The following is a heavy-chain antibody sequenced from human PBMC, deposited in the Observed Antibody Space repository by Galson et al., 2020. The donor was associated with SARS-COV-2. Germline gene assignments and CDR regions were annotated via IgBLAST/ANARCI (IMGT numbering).Heavy chain of an antibody. D-gene: IGHD3-22*01. CDR3: ARLSGMIVVVEHFDY. CDR1: GYSFTSYW. CDR2: IYPGDSDT. Sequence: GESLKISCKGSGYSFTSYWIGWVRQMPGKGLEWMGIIYPGDSDTRYSPSFQGQVTISADKSISTAYLQWSSLKASDTAMYYCARLSGMIVVVEHFDYWGQGTLVTVSS. V-gene: IGHV5-51*01. J-gene: IGHJ4*02.